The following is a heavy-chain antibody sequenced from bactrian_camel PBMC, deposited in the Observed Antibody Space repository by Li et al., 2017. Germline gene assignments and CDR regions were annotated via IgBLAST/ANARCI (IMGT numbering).Heavy chain of an antibody. D-gene: IGHD6*01. CDR2: IDIDGAT. J-gene: IGHJ4*01. Sequence: HVQLVESGGGSVQAGGSLRLSCAFSGVTDKYYCMAWFRQAPGSEREGVAVIDIDGATSYADSVKDRFTISRDNAKGTLYLQLNSLKTEDTGMYYCASLSTWFIPLDYWGQGTQVTVS. V-gene: IGHV3S26*01. CDR3: ASLSTWFIPLDY. CDR1: GVTDKYYC.